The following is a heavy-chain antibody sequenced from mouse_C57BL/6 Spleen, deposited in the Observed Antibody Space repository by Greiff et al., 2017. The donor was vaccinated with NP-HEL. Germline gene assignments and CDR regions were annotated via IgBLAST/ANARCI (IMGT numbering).Heavy chain of an antibody. CDR1: GYAFSSYW. D-gene: IGHD3-2*02. V-gene: IGHV1-80*01. CDR3: ARCDSSGYLYYYAMDY. CDR2: IYPGDGDT. J-gene: IGHJ4*01. Sequence: VQLQESGADLVKPGASVKISCKASGYAFSSYWMNWVKQRPGKGLEWIGQIYPGDGDTNYNGKFKGKATLTADKSSSTAYMQLSSLTSEDSAVYFCARCDSSGYLYYYAMDYWGQGTSVTVSS.